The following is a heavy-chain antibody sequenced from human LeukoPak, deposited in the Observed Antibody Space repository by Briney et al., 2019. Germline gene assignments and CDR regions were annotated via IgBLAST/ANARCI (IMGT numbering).Heavy chain of an antibody. D-gene: IGHD2-21*02. CDR3: ARDCGGDCYTAFDI. CDR2: IYYSGST. J-gene: IGHJ3*02. Sequence: SETLSLTCAVYGGSFSGYYWSWIRQPPGKGLEWIGYIYYSGSTNYNPSPKSRVTISVDTSKNQFSLKLSSVTAADTAVYYCARDCGGDCYTAFDIWGQGTMVTVSS. V-gene: IGHV4-59*08. CDR1: GGSFSGYY.